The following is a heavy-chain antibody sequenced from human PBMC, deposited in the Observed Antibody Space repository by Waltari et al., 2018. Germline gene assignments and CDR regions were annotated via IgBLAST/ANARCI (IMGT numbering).Heavy chain of an antibody. D-gene: IGHD4-17*01. V-gene: IGHV1-2*06. Sequence: QVQLVQSGAEVKKPGASVKVSCKASGYTFTGYYMHWVRQAPGQGLEWMGRINPNSCGTNYAQKFQGRVTMTRDTSISTAYMELSRLRSDDTAVYYCARDPAYGDYFDYWGQGTLVTVSS. CDR3: ARDPAYGDYFDY. CDR2: INPNSCGT. CDR1: GYTFTGYY. J-gene: IGHJ4*02.